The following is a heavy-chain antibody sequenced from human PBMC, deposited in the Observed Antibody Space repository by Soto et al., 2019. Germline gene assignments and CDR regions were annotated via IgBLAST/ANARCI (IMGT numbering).Heavy chain of an antibody. CDR3: ARDPPATRHGMDV. Sequence: WGSLRLSCAASGFTVISNYIIWCRQSPGKGLEWVSVIYSGGSTYYADSVRGRFTISRDNSKNTLYLQMKSLRAEDTAVYYCARDPPATRHGMDVWGQGTTVTVSS. CDR1: GFTVISNY. J-gene: IGHJ6*02. CDR2: IYSGGST. V-gene: IGHV3-53*01.